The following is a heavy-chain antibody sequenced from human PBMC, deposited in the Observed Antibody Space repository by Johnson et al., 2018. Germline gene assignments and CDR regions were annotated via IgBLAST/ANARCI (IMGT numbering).Heavy chain of an antibody. CDR2: IWYDGSNK. D-gene: IGHD1-26*01. CDR1: GFPFSSYG. J-gene: IGHJ1*01. Sequence: QVQLVESGGGVVQPGRSLTLSCAASGFPFSSYGMHWVRKAPGKGLEWVAVIWYDGSNKYYADSIEGRFTISSDNSKNTLCLQMNSLRDEDTAVYYGARAGGGGANHVEYLQYWGQGTLVTVSS. V-gene: IGHV3-33*01. CDR3: ARAGGGGANHVEYLQY.